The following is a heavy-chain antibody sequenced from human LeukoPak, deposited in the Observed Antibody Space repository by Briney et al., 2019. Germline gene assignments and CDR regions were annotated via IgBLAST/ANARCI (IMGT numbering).Heavy chain of an antibody. CDR2: INWNGGST. Sequence: GGSLRLSCAASGFTFADYGMSWVRQAPGKGLEWVSGINWNGGSTGYADSVKGRFTISRDNAKNSLYLQMNSLRAEDTALYYCAREGYCSSTSCYLGWGDYYYYMDVWGKGTTVTVSS. V-gene: IGHV3-20*04. J-gene: IGHJ6*03. CDR1: GFTFADYG. CDR3: AREGYCSSTSCYLGWGDYYYYMDV. D-gene: IGHD2-2*01.